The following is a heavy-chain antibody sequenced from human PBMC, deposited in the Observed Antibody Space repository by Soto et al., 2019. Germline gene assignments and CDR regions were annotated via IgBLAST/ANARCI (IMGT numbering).Heavy chain of an antibody. CDR3: AGSTGVNISYITVTTVMAFDY. CDR2: IIPIFGTA. CDR1: GGTFSSYA. J-gene: IGHJ4*02. V-gene: IGHV1-69*06. D-gene: IGHD4-4*01. Sequence: SVKVSCKASGGTFSSYAISWVRQAPGQGLEWMGGIIPIFGTANYAQKFQGRVTITADKSTSTAYMELSSLRSEDTAVYYCAGSTGVNISYITVTTVMAFDYWGQGTLVTVSS.